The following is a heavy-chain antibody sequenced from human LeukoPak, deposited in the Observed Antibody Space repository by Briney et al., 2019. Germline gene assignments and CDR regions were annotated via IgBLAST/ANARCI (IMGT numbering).Heavy chain of an antibody. CDR3: ARDTDTRSHYSQFDP. CDR2: IHSGGDT. J-gene: IGHJ5*02. D-gene: IGHD3-22*01. Sequence: GGSLRLSCAASGFTVSSNYMSWVRQAPGKGLESVSVIHSGGDTYYADSVKGRFTISRDNSKNTLYLQMNSLGVEDTAVYYCARDTDTRSHYSQFDPWGQGTLVTVSS. CDR1: GFTVSSNY. V-gene: IGHV3-66*01.